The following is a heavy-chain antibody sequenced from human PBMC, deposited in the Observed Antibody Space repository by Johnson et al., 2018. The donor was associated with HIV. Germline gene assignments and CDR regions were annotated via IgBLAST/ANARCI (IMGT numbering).Heavy chain of an antibody. D-gene: IGHD3-22*01. CDR1: GFTFSSYG. Sequence: QVQVVESGGGVVQPGRSLRLSCAASGFTFSSYGMHWVRQAPGKGLEWVAVISYDGSNKYYADSVKGRFTISRDNSKNTLYLQMNSLRAEDTAVYYCAKDSFFYDSAFDIWGQGTMVTVSS. J-gene: IGHJ3*02. V-gene: IGHV3-30*18. CDR3: AKDSFFYDSAFDI. CDR2: ISYDGSNK.